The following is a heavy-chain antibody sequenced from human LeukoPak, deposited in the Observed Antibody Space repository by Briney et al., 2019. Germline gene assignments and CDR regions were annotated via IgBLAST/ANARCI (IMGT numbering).Heavy chain of an antibody. CDR3: ASGLAGEIDY. CDR1: GFTFSSYW. CDR2: INSDGSST. Sequence: GGSLRLSCAASGFTFSSYWMHWVRQAPGKGLGWVSRINSDGSSTSYADSVKGRFTISRDNAKNTLYLQMNSLRAEDTAVYYCASGLAGEIDYWGQGTLVTVSS. V-gene: IGHV3-74*01. J-gene: IGHJ4*02. D-gene: IGHD3-10*01.